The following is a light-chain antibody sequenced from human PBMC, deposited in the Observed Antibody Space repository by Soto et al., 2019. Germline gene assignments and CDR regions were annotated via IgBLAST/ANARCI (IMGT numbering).Light chain of an antibody. J-gene: IGLJ1*01. CDR1: TSDVGGYNL. Sequence: QSALTQPASVSGSPGQSITISCSGTTSDVGGYNLVSWYQQHTAKAPKLLIYEGTQRPSGVPSRFSGSKSGNTASLTISGLQAEDEADYYCCSYASSSSYVFGTGTKVTVL. CDR3: CSYASSSSYV. V-gene: IGLV2-23*01. CDR2: EGT.